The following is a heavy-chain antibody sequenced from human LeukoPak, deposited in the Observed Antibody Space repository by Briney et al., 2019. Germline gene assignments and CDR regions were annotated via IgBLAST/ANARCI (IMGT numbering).Heavy chain of an antibody. CDR2: IYYSGST. J-gene: IGHJ4*02. D-gene: IGHD3-3*01. Sequence: SETLSLTCTVSGGSISSSSYYWGWIRQPPGKGLEWIGSIYYSGSTYYNPSLKSRVTISVDTSKNQFSLKLSSVTAADTAVYYCASGVGYYAAYWGQGTLVTVSS. CDR3: ASGVGYYAAY. V-gene: IGHV4-39*07. CDR1: GGSISSSSYY.